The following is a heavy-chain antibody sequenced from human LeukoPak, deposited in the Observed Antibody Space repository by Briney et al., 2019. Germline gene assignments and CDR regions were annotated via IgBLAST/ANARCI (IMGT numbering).Heavy chain of an antibody. Sequence: GGSLRLSCAASGFTFSSYGMHWVRQAPGKGLEWVAVIWYDGSNKYYADSVKGRFTISRDNSKNTLYLQMNSLRAEDTAVYYCAKVNHIVVVTALYFDYWGQGTLVTVSS. CDR2: IWYDGSNK. CDR1: GFTFSSYG. V-gene: IGHV3-33*06. CDR3: AKVNHIVVVTALYFDY. D-gene: IGHD2-21*02. J-gene: IGHJ4*02.